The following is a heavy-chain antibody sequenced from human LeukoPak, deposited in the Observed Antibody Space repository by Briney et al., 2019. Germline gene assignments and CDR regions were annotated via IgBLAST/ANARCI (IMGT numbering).Heavy chain of an antibody. V-gene: IGHV3-21*01. Sequence: GGSLRLSCALSGLTFRTCWMHWVRQAPGKGLVWVSRMTGGGGDIYYADSVKGRFTISRDNAKNSLYLQMNSLRAEDTAVYYCARGSEWSSGVSDYWGQGTLVTVSS. D-gene: IGHD3-3*01. CDR3: ARGSEWSSGVSDY. CDR2: MTGGGGDI. J-gene: IGHJ4*02. CDR1: GLTFRTCW.